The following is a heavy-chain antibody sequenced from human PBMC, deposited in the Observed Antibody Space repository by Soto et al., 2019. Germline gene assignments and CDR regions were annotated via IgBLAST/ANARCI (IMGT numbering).Heavy chain of an antibody. Sequence: QVQLQQWGAGLLKPSETLSLTCAVYGGSFSGYYWSWIRQPPGKGLEWIGEINHSGSTNYNPSLKSRVTISVDTSKNQFSRKLSSVTAADTAVYYCARGGYYDSSGYYYIGLPPRDAFDIWGQGTMVTVSS. V-gene: IGHV4-34*01. D-gene: IGHD3-22*01. CDR1: GGSFSGYY. CDR2: INHSGST. J-gene: IGHJ3*02. CDR3: ARGGYYDSSGYYYIGLPPRDAFDI.